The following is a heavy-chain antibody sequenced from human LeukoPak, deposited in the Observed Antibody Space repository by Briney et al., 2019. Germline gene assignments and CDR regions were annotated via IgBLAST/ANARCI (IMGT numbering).Heavy chain of an antibody. CDR3: ARNKRSYTCSSTSCYEYYYYYYGMDV. V-gene: IGHV4-59*01. J-gene: IGHJ6*04. CDR2: IYYSGST. D-gene: IGHD2-2*01. CDR1: GGSISSYY. Sequence: PSETLSLTCTVSGGSISSYYWSWIRQPPGKGLEWIGYIYYSGSTNYNPSLKSRVTISVDTSKNQFSLKLSSVTAADTAVYYWARNKRSYTCSSTSCYEYYYYYYGMDVWGKGTTVTVSS.